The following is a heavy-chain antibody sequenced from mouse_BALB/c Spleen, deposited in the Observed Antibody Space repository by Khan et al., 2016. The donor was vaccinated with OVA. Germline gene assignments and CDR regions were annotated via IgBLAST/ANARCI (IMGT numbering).Heavy chain of an antibody. V-gene: IGHV2-6-1*01. D-gene: IGHD2-10*01. CDR3: ARQPYYHYNIMDY. CDR1: GFSLTIYG. Sequence: QVQLQQSGPGLAAPSQSLSITCTISGFSLTIYGVHWVRQPPGKGLEWLVVIWSDGTTTYNSALKSRLTITKDNSQSQVFLKMNSLQTDDTAIYFCARQPYYHYNIMDYWGQGTSVTVSS. CDR2: IWSDGTT. J-gene: IGHJ4*01.